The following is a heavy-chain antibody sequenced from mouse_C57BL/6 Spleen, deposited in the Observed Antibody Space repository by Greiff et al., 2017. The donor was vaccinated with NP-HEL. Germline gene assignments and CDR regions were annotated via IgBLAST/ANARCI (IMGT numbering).Heavy chain of an antibody. D-gene: IGHD1-1*01. J-gene: IGHJ2*01. V-gene: IGHV5-16*01. CDR3: ARDRDYYGSSYGYFDY. CDR1: GFTFSDYY. Sequence: EVKLVESEGGLVQPGSSMKLSCTASGFTFSDYYMAWVRQVPEKGLEWVANINYDGSSTYYLDSLKSRFIISRDNAKNILYLQMSSLKSEDTATYYCARDRDYYGSSYGYFDYWGQGTTLTVSS. CDR2: INYDGSST.